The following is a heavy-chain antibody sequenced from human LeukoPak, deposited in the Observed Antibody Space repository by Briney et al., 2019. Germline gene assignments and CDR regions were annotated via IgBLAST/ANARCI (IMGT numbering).Heavy chain of an antibody. CDR2: ISAYNGNT. Sequence: ASVKVSCKASGYTFTSYGISWVRQAPGQGLEWMGWISAYNGNTNYAQKLQGRVTMTTDTSTSTAYMVLRSLRSDDTAVYYCARDRAEVWSGIAVAGTRLLDYWGQGTLVTVSS. CDR1: GYTFTSYG. V-gene: IGHV1-18*01. CDR3: ARDRAEVWSGIAVAGTRLLDY. J-gene: IGHJ4*02. D-gene: IGHD6-19*01.